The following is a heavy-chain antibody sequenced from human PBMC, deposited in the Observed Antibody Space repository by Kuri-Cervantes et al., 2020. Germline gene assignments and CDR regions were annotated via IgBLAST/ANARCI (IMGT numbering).Heavy chain of an antibody. CDR1: GITFSSYG. V-gene: IGHV3-30*03. J-gene: IGHJ1*01. CDR2: ISYDGSNK. CDR3: ARGGEGWNYGYFQH. D-gene: IGHD1-7*01. Sequence: GESLKISCAASGITFSSYGMHWVRQAPGKGLEWVAVISYDGSNKYYADSVKGRFTISRDNSKNTLYLQMNSLRAEDTAVYYCARGGEGWNYGYFQHWGQGTLVTVSS.